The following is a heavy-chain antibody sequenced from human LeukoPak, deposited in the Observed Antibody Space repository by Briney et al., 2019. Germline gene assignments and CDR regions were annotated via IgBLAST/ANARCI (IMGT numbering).Heavy chain of an antibody. D-gene: IGHD2-15*01. CDR2: TYHSGNT. CDR3: ARTRYCSGATCYSPELFDS. Sequence: PSETLSPTCAASGYSISTGYHWGWIRQSPGTGLEWTGSTYHSGNTYYNPSLKSRVTISMDTSMNQFSLQVTSVTAADTAVYYCARTRYCSGATCYSPELFDSWGQGTLVTVSS. V-gene: IGHV4-38-2*01. CDR1: GYSISTGYH. J-gene: IGHJ4*02.